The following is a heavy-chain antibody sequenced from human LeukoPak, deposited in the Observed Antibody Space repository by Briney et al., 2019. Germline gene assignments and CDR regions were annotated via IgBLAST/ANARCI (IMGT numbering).Heavy chain of an antibody. V-gene: IGHV1-24*01. Sequence: GASVKVSCKVSGYTLTELSVHWVRQAPGKGLEWMGGFDPEDGETIYAQKFQGRVTMTEDTSTDTAYMELSSLRSEDTAVYYCATERITMVRGVIFGVYYFDYWGQGTLVTVSS. D-gene: IGHD3-10*01. CDR2: FDPEDGET. CDR1: GYTLTELS. J-gene: IGHJ4*02. CDR3: ATERITMVRGVIFGVYYFDY.